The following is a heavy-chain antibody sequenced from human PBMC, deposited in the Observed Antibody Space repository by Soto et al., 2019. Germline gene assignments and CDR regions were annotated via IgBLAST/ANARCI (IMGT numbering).Heavy chain of an antibody. CDR2: ISYDGSNK. Sequence: GGSLRLSCAASGFTFSSYAMHWVRQAPGKGLEWVAVISYDGSNKYYADSVKGRFTISRDNSKNTLYLQMNSLRAEDTAVYYCARELWYSSGSYYYYYGMDVWGQGTTVTVSS. CDR3: ARELWYSSGSYYYYYGMDV. D-gene: IGHD6-19*01. J-gene: IGHJ6*02. V-gene: IGHV3-30-3*01. CDR1: GFTFSSYA.